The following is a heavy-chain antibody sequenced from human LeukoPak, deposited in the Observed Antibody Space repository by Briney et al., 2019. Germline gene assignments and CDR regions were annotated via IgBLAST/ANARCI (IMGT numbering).Heavy chain of an antibody. V-gene: IGHV3-23*01. CDR2: ISGSGGST. J-gene: IGHJ4*02. D-gene: IGHD3-9*01. CDR3: ATSPYYDILTGYPTGFDY. Sequence: GGSLRLSCAASGFTFNSYAMSWGRQAPGKGLEWVSAISGSGGSTYYADSVKGRFTISRDNSKNTVYVQMNSLRAEDTAVYYCATSPYYDILTGYPTGFDYWGQGALVTVSS. CDR1: GFTFNSYA.